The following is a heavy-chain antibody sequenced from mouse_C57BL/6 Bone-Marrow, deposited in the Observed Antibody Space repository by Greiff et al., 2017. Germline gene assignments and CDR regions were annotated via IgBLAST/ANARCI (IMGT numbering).Heavy chain of an antibody. CDR2: ISNGGGST. D-gene: IGHD4-1*01. V-gene: IGHV5-12*01. J-gene: IGHJ2*01. Sequence: EVQVVESGGGLVQPGGSLKLSCAASGFTFSDYYMYWVRQTPEKRLEWVAYISNGGGSTYYPDTVKGRFTISRDNAKNTLYLQMSRLKSEDTAMYYCARPCSDGLTVTLYYFDYWGQGTTLTVSS. CDR1: GFTFSDYY. CDR3: ARPCSDGLTVTLYYFDY.